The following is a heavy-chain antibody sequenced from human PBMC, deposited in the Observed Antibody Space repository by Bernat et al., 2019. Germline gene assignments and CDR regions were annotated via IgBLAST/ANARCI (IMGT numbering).Heavy chain of an antibody. CDR3: ARDIVEGASYDY. V-gene: IGHV1-2*02. CDR2: IKPSSGDT. Sequence: QVQLVQSGAEVKKPGASVKVSCKASGYTFTGYYMHWVRQAPGQGLEWMGWIKPSSGDTNYAQIFQGRVTMTRDTSINPACMELSSLRTDDTALYYCARDIVEGASYDYWGQGTPVTVSS. CDR1: GYTFTGYY. J-gene: IGHJ4*02. D-gene: IGHD2-15*01.